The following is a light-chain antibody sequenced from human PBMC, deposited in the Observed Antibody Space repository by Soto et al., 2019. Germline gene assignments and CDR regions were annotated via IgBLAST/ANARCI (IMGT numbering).Light chain of an antibody. V-gene: IGLV2-11*01. CDR2: DVS. J-gene: IGLJ1*01. Sequence: QSVLTQPRSVSGSPGQSVTISCTGTSSDVGGYNYVSWYQQHPGKAPKLMIYDVSKRPSGVPDRFSGSKSGNTASLTISGLQAEDEADHYCCSYAGSYTSGVFGTGTKVTVL. CDR1: SSDVGGYNY. CDR3: CSYAGSYTSGV.